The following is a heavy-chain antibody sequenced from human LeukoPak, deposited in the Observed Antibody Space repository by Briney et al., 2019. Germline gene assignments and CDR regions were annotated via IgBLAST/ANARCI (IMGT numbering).Heavy chain of an antibody. Sequence: GGSLRLSCAAFGFTVSSNYMSWVRQAPGKGLEWVSVIYSGGSTYYADSVKGRFTISRHNSKNTLYLQMNSLRAEDTAVYYCASAAPYSYGYLRFDYWGQGTLVTVSS. CDR3: ASAAPYSYGYLRFDY. CDR2: IYSGGST. CDR1: GFTVSSNY. V-gene: IGHV3-53*04. J-gene: IGHJ4*02. D-gene: IGHD5-18*01.